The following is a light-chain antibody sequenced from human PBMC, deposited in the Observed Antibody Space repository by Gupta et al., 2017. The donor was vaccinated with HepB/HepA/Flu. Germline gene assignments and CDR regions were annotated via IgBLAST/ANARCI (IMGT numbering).Light chain of an antibody. Sequence: DIQMTQSPASLSGSVGDSVTITCRASQTIMKYLNWYQQKPGQAPKLLIYGASTLQTGVPSRFRGGGSGTDFTLTINNLQPEDFTTYYCQQSDSPPRSFGQGTRLEIK. CDR3: QQSDSPPRS. CDR2: GAS. J-gene: IGKJ2*04. V-gene: IGKV1-39*01. CDR1: QTIMKY.